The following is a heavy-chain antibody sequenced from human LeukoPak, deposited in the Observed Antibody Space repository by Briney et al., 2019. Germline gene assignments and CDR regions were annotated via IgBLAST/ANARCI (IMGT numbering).Heavy chain of an antibody. J-gene: IGHJ5*02. CDR2: INPNSGGA. CDR3: ARGSSVRDWFDL. CDR1: GYTFTGYH. V-gene: IGHV1-2*02. D-gene: IGHD1-1*01. Sequence: ASVKVSCKASGYTFTGYHMHWVRQAPGQGLEWMGWINPNSGGANYAQKFQGRVTMTRDTSISTAYMELSSLISDDTAVYYCARGSSVRDWFDLWGQGTLVTVSS.